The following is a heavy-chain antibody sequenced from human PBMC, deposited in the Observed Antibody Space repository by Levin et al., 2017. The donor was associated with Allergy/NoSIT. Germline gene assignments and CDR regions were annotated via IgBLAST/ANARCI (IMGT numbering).Heavy chain of an antibody. D-gene: IGHD3-10*01. J-gene: IGHJ3*02. CDR2: IYWDDDK. CDR3: VHRPPYGSGSYDAFDI. Sequence: SGPTLVKPTQTLTLTCTFSGFSISTSGVGVGWIRQPPGKALEWLTLIYWDDDKRYSPSLKSRLTITKDTSKNQVVLTLTNMDPVDTGTYYCVHRPPYGSGSYDAFDIWGQGTMVTVSS. V-gene: IGHV2-5*02. CDR1: GFSISTSGVG.